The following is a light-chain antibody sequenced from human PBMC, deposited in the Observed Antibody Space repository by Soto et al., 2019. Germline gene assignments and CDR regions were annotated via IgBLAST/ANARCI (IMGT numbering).Light chain of an antibody. V-gene: IGKV3-20*01. J-gene: IGKJ4*01. CDR2: GTS. CDR3: EYYGSSIT. CDR1: QSISNNH. Sequence: EIELTQSPGTLSLSPGERVTLSCRTSQSISNNHLAWYQKKPGQAPRLLIHGTSNRATGIPDRFSGSGSGTDFTLTFSRLEPEDFAVYYCEYYGSSITFGGGTKVEIK.